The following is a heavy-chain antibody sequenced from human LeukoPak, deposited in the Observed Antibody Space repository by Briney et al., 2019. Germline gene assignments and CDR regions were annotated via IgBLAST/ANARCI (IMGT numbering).Heavy chain of an antibody. D-gene: IGHD2-15*01. V-gene: IGHV3-33*01. CDR3: ARQHCSGGDCYFFD. CDR2: IWYDGNNE. J-gene: IGHJ4*02. Sequence: PGGSLRLSCAASGFTFSNYGMHWVRQAPGKGLEWVALIWYDGNNEYYADSVKGRFTISRDNSKNTLYLQLNSLRTEDTAVYYCARQHCSGGDCYFFDWGQGTLVTVSS. CDR1: GFTFSNYG.